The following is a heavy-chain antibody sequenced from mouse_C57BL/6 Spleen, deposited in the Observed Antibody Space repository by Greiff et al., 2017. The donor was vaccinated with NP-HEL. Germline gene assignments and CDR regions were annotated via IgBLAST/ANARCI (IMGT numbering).Heavy chain of an antibody. D-gene: IGHD4-1*01. J-gene: IGHJ3*01. CDR3: ARGGLTGTAWFAY. CDR2: IDPSDSET. Sequence: VQLQQPGAELVRPGSSVKLSCKASGYTFTSYWMHWVKQRPIQGLEWIGNIDPSDSETHYNQKFKDKATLTVDKSSSTAYMQLSSLASEDSAVYDCARGGLTGTAWFAYWGQGTLVTVSA. CDR1: GYTFTSYW. V-gene: IGHV1-52*01.